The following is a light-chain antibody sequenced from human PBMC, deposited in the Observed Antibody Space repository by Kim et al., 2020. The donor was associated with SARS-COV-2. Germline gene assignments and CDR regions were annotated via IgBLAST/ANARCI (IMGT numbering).Light chain of an antibody. CDR2: QDR. CDR3: QAWDSSTACVV. Sequence: SYELTQPPSVSVSPGQTVSITCSGDKLGEKYACWYQQKPGQSPVLVIYQDRKRPSGIPERFSGSNSGNTATLTISGTQAMDEADYYCQAWDSSTACVVFGGGTQLTVL. J-gene: IGLJ2*01. CDR1: KLGEKY. V-gene: IGLV3-1*01.